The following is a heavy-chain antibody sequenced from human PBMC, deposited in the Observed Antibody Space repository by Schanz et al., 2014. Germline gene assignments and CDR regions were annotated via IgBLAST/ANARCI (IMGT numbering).Heavy chain of an antibody. J-gene: IGHJ6*03. CDR3: ARGNNFDYGDAFFNYYYYYMDV. CDR1: GFTFSSYA. Sequence: EVQLVESGGGLVKPGGSLRLSCEASGFTFSSYAMSWVRQAPGKGLEWLSYIATSSSTRHYADSVKGRVTISRDNAKNSVSLQMRRLRVEDTAVYYCARGNNFDYGDAFFNYYYYYMDVWGKGTTVTVSS. CDR2: IATSSSTR. V-gene: IGHV3-48*01. D-gene: IGHD4-17*01.